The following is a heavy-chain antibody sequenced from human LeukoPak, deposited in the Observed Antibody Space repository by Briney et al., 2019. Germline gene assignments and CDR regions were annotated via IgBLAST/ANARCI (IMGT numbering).Heavy chain of an antibody. CDR3: ARDSGERGSGSYLIAY. J-gene: IGHJ4*02. CDR2: MNPNSGNT. CDR1: GYTFTSYD. D-gene: IGHD3-10*01. V-gene: IGHV1-8*03. Sequence: ASVKVSCKASGYTFTSYDINWVRQATGQGLEWMGWMNPNSGNTGYAQEFQGRVTITRNTSISTAYMELGSLRSEDTAVYYCARDSGERGSGSYLIAYWGQGTLVTVSS.